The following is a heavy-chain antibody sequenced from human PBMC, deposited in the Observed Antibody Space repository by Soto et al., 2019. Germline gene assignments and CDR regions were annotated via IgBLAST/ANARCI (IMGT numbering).Heavy chain of an antibody. J-gene: IGHJ4*02. CDR2: IYYSGST. Sequence: QVQLQESGPGLVKPSETLSLTCTVSGGSISSYYWSWIRQPPGKGLEWIGYIYYSGSTNYNPSLTSRVTISVDTSKNQFSLKLSSVTAADTAVYYCASDTVTGLDYWGQGTLVTVSS. CDR1: GGSISSYY. D-gene: IGHD4-17*01. V-gene: IGHV4-59*01. CDR3: ASDTVTGLDY.